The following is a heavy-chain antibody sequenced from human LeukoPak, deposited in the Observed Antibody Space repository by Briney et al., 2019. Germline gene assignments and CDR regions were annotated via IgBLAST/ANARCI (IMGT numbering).Heavy chain of an antibody. CDR1: GGSISSYY. D-gene: IGHD3-22*01. Sequence: SETLSLTCTVSGGSISSYYWSWIRQPPGKGLEWIGYIYYSGSTNYNPSLKSRVTISVDTSKNQFSLKLSSVTAADTAVYYCARGRYDSSGYYGPFPNYYYYGMDAWGQGTTVTVSS. CDR2: IYYSGST. V-gene: IGHV4-59*01. CDR3: ARGRYDSSGYYGPFPNYYYYGMDA. J-gene: IGHJ6*02.